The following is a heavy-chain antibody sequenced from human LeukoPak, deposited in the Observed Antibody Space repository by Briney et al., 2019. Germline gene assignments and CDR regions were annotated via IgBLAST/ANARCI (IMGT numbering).Heavy chain of an antibody. J-gene: IGHJ4*02. CDR3: ARGLTYAGRFDY. CDR2: IYSGGST. V-gene: IGHV3-53*01. CDR1: GFTVSSNY. D-gene: IGHD2-8*01. Sequence: GGSLRLSCAASGFTVSSNYMSWVRQAPGKGLEWVSVIYSGGSTYYADSVKGRFTISRDNSKNTLYLQINSLRAEDTAVYYCARGLTYAGRFDYWGQGTLVTVSS.